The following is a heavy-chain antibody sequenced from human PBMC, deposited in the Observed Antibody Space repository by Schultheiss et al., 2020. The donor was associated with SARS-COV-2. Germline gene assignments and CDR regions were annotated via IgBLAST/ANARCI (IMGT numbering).Heavy chain of an antibody. V-gene: IGHV4-61*08. CDR2: IYYSGST. CDR1: GGSISSGGYY. D-gene: IGHD3-10*01. Sequence: SETLSLTCTVSGGSISSGGYYWSWIRQHPGKGLEWIGYIYYSGSTNYNPSLKSRVTISVDKSKNQFSLRLSSVTAADTAVYYCARGLLIWFGDRGYGMDVWGQGTTVTVSS. CDR3: ARGLLIWFGDRGYGMDV. J-gene: IGHJ6*02.